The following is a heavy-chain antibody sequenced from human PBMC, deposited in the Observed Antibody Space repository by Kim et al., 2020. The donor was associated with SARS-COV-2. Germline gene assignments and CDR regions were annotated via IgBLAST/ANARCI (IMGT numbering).Heavy chain of an antibody. V-gene: IGHV3-23*03. D-gene: IGHD2-21*01. CDR2: IYSGGSST. CDR1: GFTFSSYA. Sequence: GGSLRLSCAASGFTFSSYAMSWVRQAPGKGLEWVSVIYSGGSSTYYADSVKGRFTISRDNSKNTLYLQMNSLRAEDTAVYYCAKGGAGEFDYWGQGTLVT. J-gene: IGHJ4*02. CDR3: AKGGAGEFDY.